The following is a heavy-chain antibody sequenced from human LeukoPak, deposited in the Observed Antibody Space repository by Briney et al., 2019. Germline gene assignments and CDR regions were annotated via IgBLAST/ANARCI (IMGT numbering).Heavy chain of an antibody. V-gene: IGHV1-69*04. CDR1: GGTLSTYA. CDR3: ARDRFPERYLDN. CDR2: AVPFVDVP. J-gene: IGHJ4*01. Sequence: SVKVSCKASGGTLSTYAISWVRQAAGQGLEWMGRAVPFVDVPIYAQRFRDRLTITADRSANTVYMELRSLRSDDTAVYFCARDRFPERYLDNWGQGTLVTVSS.